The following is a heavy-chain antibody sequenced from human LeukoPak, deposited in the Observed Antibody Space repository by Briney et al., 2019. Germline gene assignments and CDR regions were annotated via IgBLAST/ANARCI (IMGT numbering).Heavy chain of an antibody. V-gene: IGHV3-21*01. J-gene: IGHJ4*02. CDR2: ISSSSSSI. D-gene: IGHD3-10*01. CDR3: ARDAYYGSGFDY. Sequence: GGSLRLSCAASGFTFSSYYINWVRQAPGKGLEWVSSISSSSSSIYYADSVKGRFTISRDNAKNSLHLQMNSQRAEDTAVYYCARDAYYGSGFDYWGQGTLITVSS. CDR1: GFTFSSYY.